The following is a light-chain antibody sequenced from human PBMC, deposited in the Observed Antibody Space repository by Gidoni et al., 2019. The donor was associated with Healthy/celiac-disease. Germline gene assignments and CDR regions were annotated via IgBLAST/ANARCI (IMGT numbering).Light chain of an antibody. J-gene: IGKJ1*01. V-gene: IGKV3-15*01. CDR1: QSVSSN. Sequence: EIVMTQSPATLSVSPGERATLSCRASQSVSSNFAWYQQKPGQAPRLLIYGASTRATGIPARFNCSWSGKEFTLTISSLQSEDFAVYYCQRYNNWWTFGQGTKVEIK. CDR2: GAS. CDR3: QRYNNWWT.